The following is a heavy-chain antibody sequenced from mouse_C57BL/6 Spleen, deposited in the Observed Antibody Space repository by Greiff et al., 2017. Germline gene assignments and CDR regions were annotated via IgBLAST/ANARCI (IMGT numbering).Heavy chain of an antibody. CDR2: INPNNGGT. Sequence: VQLQQSGPELVKPGASVKMSCKASGYTFTDYNMHWVKQSHGKSLEWIGYINPNNGGTSYNQKFKGKATLTVNKSSSTAYMELRSLTSEDSAVYYCARGYYYGSSYLWYFDVWGTGTTVTVSS. D-gene: IGHD1-1*01. CDR3: ARGYYYGSSYLWYFDV. CDR1: GYTFTDYN. V-gene: IGHV1-22*01. J-gene: IGHJ1*03.